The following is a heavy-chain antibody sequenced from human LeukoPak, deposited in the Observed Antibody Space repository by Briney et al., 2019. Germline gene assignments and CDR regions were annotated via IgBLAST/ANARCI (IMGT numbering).Heavy chain of an antibody. Sequence: GGSVRLSCAASGFTFSSYAMSWVRQAPGKGLEWVSAISGSGGSTYYADSVKGRFTISRDNSKNTLYLQMNSLRAEDTAVYYCATFPTTVVTPDYFDYWGQGTLVTVSS. CDR1: GFTFSSYA. J-gene: IGHJ4*02. CDR2: ISGSGGST. V-gene: IGHV3-23*01. D-gene: IGHD4-23*01. CDR3: ATFPTTVVTPDYFDY.